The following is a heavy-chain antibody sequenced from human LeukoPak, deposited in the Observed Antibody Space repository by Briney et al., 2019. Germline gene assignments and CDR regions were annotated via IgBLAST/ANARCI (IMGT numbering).Heavy chain of an antibody. D-gene: IGHD3-10*01. V-gene: IGHV3-9*01. CDR1: GFTFDDYA. CDR2: ISWNSGSI. CDR3: AKGANYGSPNRYYFDY. J-gene: IGHJ4*02. Sequence: GRSLRHSCAASGFTFDDYAMHWVRQAPGKGLEWVSGISWNSGSIGYADSVRGRFTISRDNAKNSLYLQINSLRAEDTALYYCAKGANYGSPNRYYFDYWGQGTLVTVSS.